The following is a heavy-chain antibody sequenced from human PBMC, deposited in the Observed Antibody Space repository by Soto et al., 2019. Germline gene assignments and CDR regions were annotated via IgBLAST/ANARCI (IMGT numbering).Heavy chain of an antibody. D-gene: IGHD2-2*01. CDR3: ASLLGYCSSTSCYGYYYGMDV. CDR2: INAGNGNT. CDR1: GYTFTSYA. J-gene: IGHJ6*02. Sequence: ASVKVSCKASGYTFTSYAMHWVRQDPGQRLEGMGWINAGNGNTKYSQKFQGRVTITRDTSASTAYMELSSLRSEDTAVYYCASLLGYCSSTSCYGYYYGMDVWGQGTTVNVSS. V-gene: IGHV1-3*01.